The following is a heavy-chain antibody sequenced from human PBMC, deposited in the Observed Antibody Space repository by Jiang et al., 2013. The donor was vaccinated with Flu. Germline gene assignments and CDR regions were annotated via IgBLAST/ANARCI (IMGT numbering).Heavy chain of an antibody. CDR3: ARDPIIAVAGWYFDL. J-gene: IGHJ2*01. CDR1: GDSVSSNSAA. V-gene: IGHV6-1*01. Sequence: QTLSLTCAISGDSVSSNSAAWNWVRQSPSRGLEWLGRTYYRSKWNNEYAVSVKSRITINPDTSKNQFSLQLNSVTPEDTAVYYCARDPIIAVAGWYFDLWGRGTLVTVSS. CDR2: TYYRSKWNN. D-gene: IGHD6-19*01.